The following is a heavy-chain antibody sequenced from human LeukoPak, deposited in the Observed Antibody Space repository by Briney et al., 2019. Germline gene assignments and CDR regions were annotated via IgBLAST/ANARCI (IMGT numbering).Heavy chain of an antibody. CDR3: ARHPANREMYSGSWLVFDY. CDR2: IIPILGIP. D-gene: IGHD6-13*01. V-gene: IGHV1-69*04. Sequence: SVKVSCKASGGTFSSYAISWVRQAPGQGLEWMGRIIPILGIPSYAQRFQDRVTITADKSTSTAYMELSSLRSEDTAVYYCARHPANREMYSGSWLVFDYWGQGTLVTVSS. J-gene: IGHJ4*02. CDR1: GGTFSSYA.